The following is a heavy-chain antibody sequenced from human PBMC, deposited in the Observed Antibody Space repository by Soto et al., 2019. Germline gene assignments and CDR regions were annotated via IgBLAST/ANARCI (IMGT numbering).Heavy chain of an antibody. V-gene: IGHV3-21*01. CDR1: GFTFSSYS. CDR2: ISSSSYI. Sequence: PGGSLRLSCAASGFTFSSYSMNWVRQAPGKGLEWVSSISSSSYIYYADSVKGRFTISRDNAKNSLYLQMNSLRAEDTAVYYCARDLGVVPAAMDVWGQGTTVTVSS. CDR3: ARDLGVVPAAMDV. J-gene: IGHJ6*02. D-gene: IGHD2-2*01.